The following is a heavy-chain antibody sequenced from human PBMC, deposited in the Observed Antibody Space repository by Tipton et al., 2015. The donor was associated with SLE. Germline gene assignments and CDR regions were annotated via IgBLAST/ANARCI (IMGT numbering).Heavy chain of an antibody. CDR1: GGSFSGHY. V-gene: IGHV4-59*11. CDR3: ARSVVTYYYPGMEV. CDR2: IYYTGAT. Sequence: TLSLTCAVYGGSFSGHYWTWIRQPPGKGLEWIGYIYYTGATNYNPSLRSRVTISLDRSKNQFSLKLDSVTADDTAVYYCARSVVTYYYPGMEVWGQGTMVTVS. J-gene: IGHJ6*02. D-gene: IGHD4-23*01.